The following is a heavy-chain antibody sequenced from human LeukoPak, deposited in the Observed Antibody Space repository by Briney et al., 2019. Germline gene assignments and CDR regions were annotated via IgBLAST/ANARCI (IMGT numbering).Heavy chain of an antibody. CDR3: ARGRDTYMDV. J-gene: IGHJ6*03. CDR1: GGSISSGSYY. Sequence: SQTLSLTCTVSGGSISSGSYYWSWIRQPPGKGLEWIGYIYHSGSTYYSPSLKSRVTMSVDRSKNQVSLRLSSVTVADTAVYYCARGRDTYMDVWGRGTTVTVSS. V-gene: IGHV4-30-2*01. CDR2: IYHSGST.